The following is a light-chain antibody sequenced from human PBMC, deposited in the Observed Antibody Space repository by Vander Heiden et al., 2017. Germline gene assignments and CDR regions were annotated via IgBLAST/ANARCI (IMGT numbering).Light chain of an antibody. CDR3: QQFNNYLFT. Sequence: AIQLTPSPSSLSASVGDRVTITCRASQGISSALAWYQQKPGKAPKLLIDDASSLESGVPSRFGGSGSGTVFTLTISSLQPEVFATYYCQQFNNYLFTFGPGTKVDIK. V-gene: IGKV1D-13*01. CDR2: DAS. CDR1: QGISSA. J-gene: IGKJ3*01.